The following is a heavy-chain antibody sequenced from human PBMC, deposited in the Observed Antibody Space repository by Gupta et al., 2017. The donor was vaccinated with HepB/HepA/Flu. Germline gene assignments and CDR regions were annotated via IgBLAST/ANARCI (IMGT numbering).Heavy chain of an antibody. V-gene: IGHV4-59*11. D-gene: IGHD2-15*01. Sequence: QVQLQESGPGLVKPSETLSFTCTVSGGSISNHYWSWVRQPPGKGLEWIGYLYHSGSTNYNPSLKSRVTISTDTSKNQLLLKLRSVTAADTAVYYCARDLLREYGMDVWGQGTTVTVSS. CDR3: ARDLLREYGMDV. J-gene: IGHJ6*02. CDR2: LYHSGST. CDR1: GGSISNHY.